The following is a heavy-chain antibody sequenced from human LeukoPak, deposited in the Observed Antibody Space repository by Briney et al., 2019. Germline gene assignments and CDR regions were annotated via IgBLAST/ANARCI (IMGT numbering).Heavy chain of an antibody. CDR2: ISSSGSTI. CDR1: GFTFSSYS. D-gene: IGHD3-10*01. V-gene: IGHV3-48*04. J-gene: IGHJ4*02. Sequence: PGGSLRLSCAASGFTFSSYSMNWIRQAPGKGLEWVSYISSSGSTIYYADSVKGRFTISRDNAKNSLYLQMNSLRAEDTAVYYCARGLWFNPTHFDYWGQGTLITVSS. CDR3: ARGLWFNPTHFDY.